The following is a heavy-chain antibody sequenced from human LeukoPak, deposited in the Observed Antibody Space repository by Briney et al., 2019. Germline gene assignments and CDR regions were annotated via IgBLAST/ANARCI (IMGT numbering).Heavy chain of an antibody. J-gene: IGHJ4*02. V-gene: IGHV3-53*01. CDR3: ARVPTTVTTVYFDY. Sequence: GGSLRLSRAASGFTLSSNYMSWVRQAPGKGVEWVSVIYSGGSTYYADSVKGRFTISRDNSKNTLYLQMNSLRAEDTAVYYCARVPTTVTTVYFDYWGQGTLVTVSS. CDR2: IYSGGST. CDR1: GFTLSSNY. D-gene: IGHD4-17*01.